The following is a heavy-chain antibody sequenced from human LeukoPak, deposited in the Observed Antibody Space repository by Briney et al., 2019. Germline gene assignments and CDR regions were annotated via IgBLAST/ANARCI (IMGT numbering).Heavy chain of an antibody. J-gene: IGHJ4*02. V-gene: IGHV3-48*03. CDR1: GITFSDYE. CDR2: ISGSGSII. Sequence: GGSLRLSYAASGITFSDYEMNWVRQAPGKGLEWVSYISGSGSIIYYADSVKGRFTISRDNAKNSLYLQMNSLSAEDTAVYYCARPPSMARGWGQGTLVTVSS. CDR3: ARPPSMARG. D-gene: IGHD3-10*01.